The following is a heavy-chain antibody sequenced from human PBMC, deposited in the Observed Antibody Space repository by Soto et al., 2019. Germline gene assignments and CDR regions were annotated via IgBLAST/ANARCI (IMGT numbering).Heavy chain of an antibody. D-gene: IGHD2-2*01. CDR3: VRLCCSSSGFARGGWFGP. CDR1: GGSINTGDYF. J-gene: IGHJ5*02. CDR2: MYSSGRT. Sequence: QVQLQQSGTGLVMPSQTLSLTCTVNGGSINTGDYFWTRIRKPPGKGLEWFGYMYSSGRTYYNPSLNSRITISADTSQNQFSLKLNAVTASVTALYYCVRLCCSSSGFARGGWFGPWGQGPLVTVSS. V-gene: IGHV4-30-4*01.